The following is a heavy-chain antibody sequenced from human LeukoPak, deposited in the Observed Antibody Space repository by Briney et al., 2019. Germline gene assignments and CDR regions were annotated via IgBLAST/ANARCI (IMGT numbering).Heavy chain of an antibody. D-gene: IGHD2-21*01. Sequence: GGSLRLSCAASGFSFSNHGMHWVRQAPGKRLEWVAVIWDDGNNKRYANSVNGRFTISRDNSENTLYLQMNSLRAEDTAVYYCARDLLWWGQGTLVTVSS. CDR3: ARDLLW. J-gene: IGHJ4*02. CDR1: GFSFSNHG. V-gene: IGHV3-33*01. CDR2: IWDDGNNK.